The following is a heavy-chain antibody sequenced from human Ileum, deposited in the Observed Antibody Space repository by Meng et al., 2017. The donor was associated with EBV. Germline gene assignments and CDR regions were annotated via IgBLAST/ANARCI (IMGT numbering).Heavy chain of an antibody. V-gene: IGHV4-4*02. CDR2: VYPSGTP. CDR3: ARDAFQYASGIPAH. J-gene: IGHJ4*02. Sequence: VLLPEAGPRLVRPSGTLSLTCTVSGGSFSGSYWWSWVRQSPEKGLEWIGEVYPSGTPYYNPSLKSRVTISLDKSRNQFSLNLIHVTAADAAVYYCARDAFQYASGIPAHWGQGTLVTVSS. CDR1: GGSFSGSYW. D-gene: IGHD3-16*01.